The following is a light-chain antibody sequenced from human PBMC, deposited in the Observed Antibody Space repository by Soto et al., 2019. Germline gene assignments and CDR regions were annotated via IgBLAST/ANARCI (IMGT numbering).Light chain of an antibody. CDR1: QSVSSSY. CDR3: QQYGGSPRYT. Sequence: EIVLTQSPGTLSLSPGERATLSCRASQSVSSSYLAWYQQKPGQAPRLLIYGATSRATGIPDRFSGSGSGTDFPLTIIRLEPEDFAVYYCQQYGGSPRYTFGQGTKLEIK. V-gene: IGKV3-20*01. J-gene: IGKJ2*01. CDR2: GAT.